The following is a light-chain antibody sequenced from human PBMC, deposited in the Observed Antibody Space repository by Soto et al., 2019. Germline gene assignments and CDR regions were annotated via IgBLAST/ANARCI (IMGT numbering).Light chain of an antibody. CDR1: TSNLGAGYD. Sequence: QSVLTQPPSVSGAPGQRVTISCTGTTSNLGAGYDVHWYQQLPGAAPKLVIFGKRNRPSGVPERFSGSKSGTSASLAITGLQAEDEADYYCQAYDYSLTAFVFGGGTKLTVL. CDR2: GKR. V-gene: IGLV1-40*01. CDR3: QAYDYSLTAFV. J-gene: IGLJ3*02.